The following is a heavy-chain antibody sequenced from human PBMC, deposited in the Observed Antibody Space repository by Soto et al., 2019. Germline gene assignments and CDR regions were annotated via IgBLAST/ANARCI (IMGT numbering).Heavy chain of an antibody. CDR2: ISSSSSYI. D-gene: IGHD4-17*01. CDR3: ARNRFGYGDYGNEFDY. V-gene: IGHV3-21*01. J-gene: IGHJ4*02. Sequence: GGSLRLSCAASGFTFSSYSMNWVRQAPGKGLEWVSSISSSSSYIYYADPVKGRFTISRDNAKNSLYLQMNSLRAEDTAVYYCARNRFGYGDYGNEFDYWGQGTLVTVSS. CDR1: GFTFSSYS.